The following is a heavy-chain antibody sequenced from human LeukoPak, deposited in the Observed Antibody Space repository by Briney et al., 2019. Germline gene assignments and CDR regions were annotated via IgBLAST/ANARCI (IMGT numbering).Heavy chain of an antibody. CDR3: ARTRVALAGTNWFDP. V-gene: IGHV1-3*01. CDR2: INAGNANT. CDR1: GYTFTSYA. Sequence: ASVKVSCKASGYTFTSYAMHWVRQAPGERLEWMGWINAGNANTKYSQKFQGRVTITRDTSASTAHMELSSLRSEDTAVYYCARTRVALAGTNWFDPWGQGTLVTVSS. D-gene: IGHD6-19*01. J-gene: IGHJ5*02.